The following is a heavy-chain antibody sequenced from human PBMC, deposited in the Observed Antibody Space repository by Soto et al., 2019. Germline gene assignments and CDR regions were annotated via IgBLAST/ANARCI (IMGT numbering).Heavy chain of an antibody. CDR1: GGSISSGGYS. D-gene: IGHD1-26*01. Sequence: SETLSLTCAVSGGSISSGGYSWSWIRQPPGKGLEWIGYIYHSGSTYYNPSLKSRVTISVDRSKNQFSLNLNSVTAADTAVYYCARHLIVGSATSKFYYGMDVWGQGTTVTVSS. V-gene: IGHV4-30-2*01. J-gene: IGHJ6*02. CDR2: IYHSGST. CDR3: ARHLIVGSATSKFYYGMDV.